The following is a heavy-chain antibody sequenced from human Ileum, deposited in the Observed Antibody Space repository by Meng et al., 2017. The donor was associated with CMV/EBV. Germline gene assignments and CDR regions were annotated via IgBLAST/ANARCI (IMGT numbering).Heavy chain of an antibody. CDR1: GFTLSSYW. D-gene: IGHD4-17*01. J-gene: IGHJ6*02. CDR3: ARDYGDYEKFYYYGRDV. CDR2: ISSSSSYI. V-gene: IGHV3-21*01. Sequence: GESLKISCAASGFTLSSYWMHWIRQAPGKGLEWVSSISSSSSYIYYADSVKGRFTISRDNAKNSLYLQMNSLGAEDTAVYYCARDYGDYEKFYYYGRDVWGQGTTVTVSS.